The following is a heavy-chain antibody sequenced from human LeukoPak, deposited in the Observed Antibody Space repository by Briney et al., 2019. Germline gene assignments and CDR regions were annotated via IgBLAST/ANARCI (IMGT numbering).Heavy chain of an antibody. D-gene: IGHD2-2*01. Sequence: GGSLRLSCAASGFTFSNAWMSWVRQAPGKGLEWVGRIKSKTDGGTTDYAAPVKGRFTISRVDSKNTLYLQMNSLKNEDTAVYYCTTDTLGYCSSTSCYGSYYYYYYGMDVWGKGTTVTVSS. CDR1: GFTFSNAW. CDR2: IKSKTDGGTT. V-gene: IGHV3-15*01. J-gene: IGHJ6*04. CDR3: TTDTLGYCSSTSCYGSYYYYYYGMDV.